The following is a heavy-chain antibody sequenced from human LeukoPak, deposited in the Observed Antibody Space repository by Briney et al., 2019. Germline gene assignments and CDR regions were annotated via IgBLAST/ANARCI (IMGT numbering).Heavy chain of an antibody. CDR2: INHSGST. CDR3: ARGFYYLDY. V-gene: IGHV4-34*01. Sequence: SETLSLTCAVYVGSFSGYYWSWIRQPPGKGLEWIGEINHSGSTNYNPSLKSRVTISVDTSKNQFSLKLSSVTAADTAVYHCARGFYYLDYRGQGTLVTVSS. J-gene: IGHJ4*02. CDR1: VGSFSGYY.